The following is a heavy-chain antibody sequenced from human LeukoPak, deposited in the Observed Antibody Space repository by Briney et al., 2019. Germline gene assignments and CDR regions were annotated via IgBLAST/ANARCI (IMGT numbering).Heavy chain of an antibody. CDR3: ARVGRDKGKDY. Sequence: SETLSLTCAVYGGSFSGYYWSWIRQPPGKGLEWIGEINHSGSTNYNPSLKSRVTISADTSKNQFSLKLSSVTAADTAVYYCARVGRDKGKDYWGQGTLVTVSS. J-gene: IGHJ4*02. V-gene: IGHV4-34*01. CDR2: INHSGST. CDR1: GGSFSGYY. D-gene: IGHD3/OR15-3a*01.